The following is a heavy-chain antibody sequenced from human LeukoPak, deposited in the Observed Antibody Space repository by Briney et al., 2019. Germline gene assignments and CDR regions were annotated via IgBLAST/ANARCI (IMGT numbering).Heavy chain of an antibody. CDR3: ARGTPTTRDFDY. D-gene: IGHD4-11*01. J-gene: IGHJ4*02. CDR2: ISSSSNYI. Sequence: GGSLTLSCAASGLTFSSYNMNWVCQAPGKGLEWVSFISSSSNYIYYTDSVKGRFTISRDNAKNSLFLQMNSLRAEDTAVYYCARGTPTTRDFDYWGQGTLVTVSS. CDR1: GLTFSSYN. V-gene: IGHV3-21*01.